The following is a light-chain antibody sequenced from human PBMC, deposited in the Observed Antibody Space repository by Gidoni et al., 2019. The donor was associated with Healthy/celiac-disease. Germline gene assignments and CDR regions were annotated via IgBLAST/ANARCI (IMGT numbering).Light chain of an antibody. CDR1: SSNIGAGYD. V-gene: IGLV1-40*01. CDR3: QSYDSSLSGNVV. Sequence: QSVLTQPPSVSGAPGPRVTISCTGSSSNIGAGYDVHWYQQLPGTAPKLLIYGNSNRPSGVPDRFSGSQSGTSASLAITGLQAEDEADYYCQSYDSSLSGNVVFGGGTKLTVL. CDR2: GNS. J-gene: IGLJ2*01.